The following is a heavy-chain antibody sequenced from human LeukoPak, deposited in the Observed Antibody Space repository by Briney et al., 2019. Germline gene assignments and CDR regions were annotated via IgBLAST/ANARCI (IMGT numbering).Heavy chain of an antibody. CDR1: GGSISSSSYY. J-gene: IGHJ4*02. CDR3: ARHKWRAGNFDY. CDR2: IYHGGIT. Sequence: TSETLSLTCIVSGGSISSSSYYWGWIRQPPGMGLEYIGSIYHGGITYYNPSLKSRVTISVDTSKNQFSLKLSSVTAADTAVYYCARHKWRAGNFDYWGQGTLVTVSS. V-gene: IGHV4-39*01. D-gene: IGHD6-19*01.